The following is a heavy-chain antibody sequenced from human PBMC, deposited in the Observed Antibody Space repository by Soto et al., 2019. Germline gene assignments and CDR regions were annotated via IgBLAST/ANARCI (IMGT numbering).Heavy chain of an antibody. J-gene: IGHJ4*02. V-gene: IGHV3-11*01. D-gene: IGHD4-17*01. CDR3: GRSHGAGSY. CDR1: GFTFIDYY. Sequence: QVRLVESGGDLVKPGESLRLSCVASGFTFIDYYMNWVRQAPGKGLEWISYISSTGKNIYYSDSVKGRFIVSRDNAKNSLFLQMNSLTADDTAGYYCGRSHGAGSYWGQGTRVTVSS. CDR2: ISSTGKNI.